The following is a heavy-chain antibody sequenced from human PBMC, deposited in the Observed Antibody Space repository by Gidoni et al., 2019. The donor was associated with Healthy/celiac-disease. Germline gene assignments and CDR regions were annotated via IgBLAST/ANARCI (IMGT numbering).Heavy chain of an antibody. CDR3: ARGVSGYWSDVHWFDP. CDR2: INHSGST. Sequence: QVQLQQWGAGLLTPSETLSLPCAVYGGSFSGYYWSWIRQPPGKGLEWIGEINHSGSTNYNPSRKSRVTIAVDTSKNQYSQKRSSVTAADTAVYYCARGVSGYWSDVHWFDPWGQGTLVTVSS. CDR1: GGSFSGYY. J-gene: IGHJ5*02. V-gene: IGHV4-34*01. D-gene: IGHD1-1*01.